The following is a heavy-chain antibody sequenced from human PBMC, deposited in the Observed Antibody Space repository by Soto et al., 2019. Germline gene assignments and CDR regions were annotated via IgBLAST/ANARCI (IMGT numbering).Heavy chain of an antibody. V-gene: IGHV4-34*01. CDR1: GGSFSDYY. CDR3: ARGALRYCSGGSCYGAFDI. CDR2: INHSGST. Sequence: SETLSLTCAVYGGSFSDYYWSWIRQPPGKGLEWIGEINHSGSTNYNPSLKSRVTISVDTSKNQFSLKLSSVTAADTAVYYCARGALRYCSGGSCYGAFDIWGQGTMVTVSS. J-gene: IGHJ3*02. D-gene: IGHD2-15*01.